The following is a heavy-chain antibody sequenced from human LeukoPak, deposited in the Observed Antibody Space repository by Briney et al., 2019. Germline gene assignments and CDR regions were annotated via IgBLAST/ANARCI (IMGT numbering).Heavy chain of an antibody. CDR3: AAIYGDSTGINYYYYMDV. V-gene: IGHV1-69*13. Sequence: SVKVSCKASGGTFSSYAISWVRQAPGQGLEWMGGIIPIFGTANYAQKFQGRVTITADESTSTAYMELSSLRSEDTAVYYCAAIYGDSTGINYYYYMDVWGKGTTVTVSS. CDR1: GGTFSSYA. D-gene: IGHD4-17*01. CDR2: IIPIFGTA. J-gene: IGHJ6*03.